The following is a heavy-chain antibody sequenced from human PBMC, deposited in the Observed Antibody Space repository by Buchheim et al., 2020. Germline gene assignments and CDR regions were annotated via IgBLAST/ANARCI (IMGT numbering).Heavy chain of an antibody. D-gene: IGHD4-17*01. V-gene: IGHV3-11*06. J-gene: IGHJ6*02. CDR1: GFTFSDYY. CDR2: ISSSSSYT. Sequence: QVQLVESGGGLVKPGGSLRLSCAASGFTFSDYYMSWIRQAPGKGLEWVSYISSSSSYTNYAESVKGRFTISRDNATNSLYLQMNSLRAEDTAVYYCARDTVTTSPYYYYGMDVWGQGTT. CDR3: ARDTVTTSPYYYYGMDV.